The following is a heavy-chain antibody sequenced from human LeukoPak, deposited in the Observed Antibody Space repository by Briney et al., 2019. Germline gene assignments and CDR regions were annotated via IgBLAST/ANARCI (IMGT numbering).Heavy chain of an antibody. CDR3: ARDYAEYTYYYDSSGQGFDY. J-gene: IGHJ4*02. V-gene: IGHV3-11*01. CDR2: ISSSGNTI. CDR1: GFTFSDYY. Sequence: GGSLRLSCAASGFTFSDYYMSWIRQAPGKGLEWVSYISSSGNTIYYADSVKGRFTISRDSAKNSLYLQMNSLRAEDTAVYYCARDYAEYTYYYDSSGQGFDYWGQGTLVTVSS. D-gene: IGHD3-22*01.